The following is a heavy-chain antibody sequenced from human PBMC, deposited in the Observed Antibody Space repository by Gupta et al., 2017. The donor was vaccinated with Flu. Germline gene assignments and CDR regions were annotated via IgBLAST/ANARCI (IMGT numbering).Heavy chain of an antibody. CDR3: ARDTQWLVPDY. Sequence: EVQLVESGGGLVQPGGSLRLSCAASGFTFSIYEMKWVRQAPGKGLEWVSYISSSGSTIYYADSVKGRFTISRDNAKNSLYLQMNSLRAKDTAVYYCARDTQWLVPDYWGQGTLVTVSS. V-gene: IGHV3-48*03. CDR1: GFTFSIYE. CDR2: ISSSGSTI. J-gene: IGHJ4*02. D-gene: IGHD6-19*01.